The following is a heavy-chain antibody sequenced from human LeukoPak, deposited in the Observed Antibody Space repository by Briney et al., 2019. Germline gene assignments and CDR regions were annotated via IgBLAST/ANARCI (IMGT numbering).Heavy chain of an antibody. J-gene: IGHJ5*02. V-gene: IGHV1-2*02. CDR2: VNPNSGGT. D-gene: IGHD3-22*01. CDR3: ASSGEPLVVVITDQNYNWFDP. CDR1: GYTFTGYY. Sequence: ASVKVSCKASGYTFTGYYMHWVRQAPGQGLEWMGWVNPNSGGTNYAQKFQGRVTMTRDTSISTAYMELSRLRSDDTAVYYCASSGEPLVVVITDQNYNWFDPWGQGTLVTVSS.